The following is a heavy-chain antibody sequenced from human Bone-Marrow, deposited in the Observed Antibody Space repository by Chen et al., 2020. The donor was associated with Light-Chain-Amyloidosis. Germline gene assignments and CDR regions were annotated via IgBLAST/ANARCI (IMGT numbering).Heavy chain of an antibody. D-gene: IGHD5-12*01. CDR3: ARRRDGYNFDY. J-gene: IGHJ4*02. CDR1: GYTFPNYW. CDR2: IYPDDYDA. Sequence: EVQLEQSGPEVKKPGESLKISCKGSGYTFPNYWIGWVRQMPGKGLEWMGVIYPDDYDARYSPSFEGQVTISADKSITTAYLQWRSLKASDTAMYYCARRRDGYNFDYWCQGTLVTVSS. V-gene: IGHV5-51*01.